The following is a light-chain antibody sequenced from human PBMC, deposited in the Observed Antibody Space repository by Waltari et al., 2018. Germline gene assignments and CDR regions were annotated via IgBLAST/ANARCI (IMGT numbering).Light chain of an antibody. Sequence: SALPQPASVSGSPGQSITIYCTGTSSHVGRYEYVSWYQQHPGKAPKLIIYDVSKRPSGVSNRFSGSTSGYTASLTISGLQSEDEADYYCCSYTTTDTYVFGSGTKVTVL. CDR3: CSYTTTDTYV. CDR1: SSHVGRYEY. J-gene: IGLJ1*01. CDR2: DVS. V-gene: IGLV2-14*03.